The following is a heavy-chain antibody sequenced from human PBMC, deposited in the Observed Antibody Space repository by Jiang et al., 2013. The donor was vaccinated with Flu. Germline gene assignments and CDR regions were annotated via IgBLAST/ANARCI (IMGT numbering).Heavy chain of an antibody. V-gene: IGHV1-69*04. D-gene: IGHD3-3*01. CDR2: IIPILGIA. Sequence: AEVKKPGSSVKVSCKASGGTFSSYAISWVRQAPGQGLEWMGRIIPILGIANYAQKFQGRVTITADKSTSTAYMELSSLRSEDTAVYYCAIDDFWSGYYDDTVDYWGQGTLVTVSS. CDR3: AIDDFWSGYYDDTVDY. J-gene: IGHJ4*02. CDR1: GGTFSSYA.